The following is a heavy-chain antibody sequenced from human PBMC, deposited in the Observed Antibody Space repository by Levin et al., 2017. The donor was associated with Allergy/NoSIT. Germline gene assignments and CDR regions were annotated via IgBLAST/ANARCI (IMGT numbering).Heavy chain of an antibody. CDR1: GGTFSSYA. V-gene: IGHV1-69*01. J-gene: IGHJ3*02. D-gene: IGHD1-7*01. Sequence: KISCKASGGTFSSYAISWVRQAPGQGLEWMGGIIPIFGTANYAQKFQGRVTITADESTSTAYMELSSLRSEDTAVYYCARGTYNWNYVGAFDIWGQGTMVTVTS. CDR3: ARGTYNWNYVGAFDI. CDR2: IIPIFGTA.